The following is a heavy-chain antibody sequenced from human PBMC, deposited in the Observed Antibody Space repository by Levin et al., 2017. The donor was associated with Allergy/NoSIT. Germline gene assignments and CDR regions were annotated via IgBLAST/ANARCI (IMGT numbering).Heavy chain of an antibody. Sequence: GASVKVSCKASGYSFTGHFMHWVRQAPGQGLEWMGWINPNSGGTIYAQKFQGRVTMTRDTSISTAYMELSRLRSDDTAVYYCASDVRYYDSSGFLDWHFDLWGRGTLVTVSS. V-gene: IGHV1-2*02. CDR1: GYSFTGHF. D-gene: IGHD3-22*01. J-gene: IGHJ2*01. CDR2: INPNSGGT. CDR3: ASDVRYYDSSGFLDWHFDL.